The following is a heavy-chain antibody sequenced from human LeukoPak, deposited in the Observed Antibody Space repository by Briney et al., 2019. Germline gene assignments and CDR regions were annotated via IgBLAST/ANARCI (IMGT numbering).Heavy chain of an antibody. J-gene: IGHJ6*02. V-gene: IGHV3-23*01. CDR3: ARRLQRAYGMDV. Sequence: PGGSLRLSCAASGFTFSSYAMSWVRQAPGKGLEWVSAISGSGGSTYYADSVKGRFTISRDNSKNTLYLQMNSLRAEDTAVYYCARRLQRAYGMDVWGQGTTVTVSS. CDR2: ISGSGGST. D-gene: IGHD4-11*01. CDR1: GFTFSSYA.